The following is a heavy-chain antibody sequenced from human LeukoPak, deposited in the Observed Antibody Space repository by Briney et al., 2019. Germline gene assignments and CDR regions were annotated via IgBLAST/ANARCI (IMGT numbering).Heavy chain of an antibody. CDR1: GFSVSTNY. D-gene: IGHD1-26*01. CDR3: AGYGGSYPYYMDV. J-gene: IGHJ6*03. CDR2: IYTVGTI. Sequence: GGSLRLSCAASGFSVSTNYMSWVRQAPGKGLEWVSVIYTVGTIYYADSVKGRCTISRDTSTNTVYLQLNSLRAEDTATYYCAGYGGSYPYYMDVWGEGTTVILSS. V-gene: IGHV3-66*01.